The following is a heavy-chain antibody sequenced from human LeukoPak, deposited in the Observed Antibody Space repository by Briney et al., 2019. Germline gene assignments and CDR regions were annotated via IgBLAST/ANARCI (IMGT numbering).Heavy chain of an antibody. Sequence: GGSLRLSCAASGFTFSSYGMHWVRQAPGKWLEWVAFIRYDGSNKYYADSVKGRFTISRDNSKNTLYLQMNSLRAEDTAVYYCAKAPSTYYDSGGYFRDWGQAPLVTVSP. CDR1: GFTFSSYG. CDR3: AKAPSTYYDSGGYFRD. D-gene: IGHD3-22*01. CDR2: IRYDGSNK. V-gene: IGHV3-30*02. J-gene: IGHJ4*02.